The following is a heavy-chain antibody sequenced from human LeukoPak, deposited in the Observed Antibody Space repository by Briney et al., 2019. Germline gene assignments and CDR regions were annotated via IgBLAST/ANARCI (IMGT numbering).Heavy chain of an antibody. CDR3: AKTTPTSYYDILTGYSSVDY. CDR1: GFTFSSYA. D-gene: IGHD3-9*01. Sequence: PGGSLRLSCAASGFTFSSYAMSWVRQAPGKGLEWVSAISGSGGSTYYADSVEDRFTISRDNSKNTLYLQMNSLRAEDTAVYYCAKTTPTSYYDILTGYSSVDYWGQGTLVTVSS. CDR2: ISGSGGST. V-gene: IGHV3-23*01. J-gene: IGHJ4*02.